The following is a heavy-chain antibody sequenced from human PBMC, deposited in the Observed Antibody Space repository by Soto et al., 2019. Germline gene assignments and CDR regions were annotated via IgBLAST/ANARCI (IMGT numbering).Heavy chain of an antibody. CDR1: GGSISEKY. D-gene: IGHD6-13*01. CDR2: IFANRHT. Sequence: SETLSLTCIVSGGSISEKYWNWVRKRPGKGLEWIGLIFANRHTDYNPYLKSRFTLSVDASKTQFSLRLTSMTAADTAVYYCVASLAASGLNWLDPWGRGTLVTVSS. CDR3: VASLAASGLNWLDP. J-gene: IGHJ5*02. V-gene: IGHV4-4*07.